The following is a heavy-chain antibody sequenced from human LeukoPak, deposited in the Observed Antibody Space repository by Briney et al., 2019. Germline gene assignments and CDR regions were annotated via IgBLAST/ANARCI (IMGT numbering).Heavy chain of an antibody. CDR3: ASPNIAEAGGFDY. D-gene: IGHD6-19*01. CDR1: GGSFSGYY. J-gene: IGHJ4*02. V-gene: IGHV4-34*01. Sequence: PSETLSLTCAVYGGSFSGYYWSWIRQPPGKGLEWIGEINHSGSTNYNPSLKSRVTISVDTSKNQFSLKLSSVAAADTAVYYCASPNIAEAGGFDYWGQGTLVTVSS. CDR2: INHSGST.